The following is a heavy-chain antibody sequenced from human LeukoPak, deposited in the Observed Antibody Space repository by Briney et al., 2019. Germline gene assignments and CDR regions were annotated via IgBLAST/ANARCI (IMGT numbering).Heavy chain of an antibody. Sequence: GGSLRLSCAASGFTFSSYGMHWVRQAPGQGLAWVAVISYDGSNKYYADSVKGRFTISRDNSKNTLYLQMNSLRAEDTAVYYCARDYHYYYYMDVWGKGTTVTVSS. J-gene: IGHJ6*03. V-gene: IGHV3-30*03. CDR1: GFTFSSYG. CDR3: ARDYHYYYYMDV. CDR2: ISYDGSNK.